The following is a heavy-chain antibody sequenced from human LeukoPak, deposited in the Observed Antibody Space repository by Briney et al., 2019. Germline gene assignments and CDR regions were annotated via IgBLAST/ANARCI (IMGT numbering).Heavy chain of an antibody. CDR2: ISYDGSNK. Sequence: GGSLRLSCAASGFTFSSYAMHWVRQAPGKGLEWVAVISYDGSNKYYADSVKGRFTISRDNAKNSLYLQMNSLRAEDTAVYYCARASGYSSGWYRLSYYYGMDVWGQGTTVTVSS. J-gene: IGHJ6*02. D-gene: IGHD6-19*01. V-gene: IGHV3-30-3*01. CDR1: GFTFSSYA. CDR3: ARASGYSSGWYRLSYYYGMDV.